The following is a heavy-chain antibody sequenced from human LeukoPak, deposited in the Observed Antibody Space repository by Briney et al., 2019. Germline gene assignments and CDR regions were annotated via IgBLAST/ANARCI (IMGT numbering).Heavy chain of an antibody. CDR2: INHSGST. D-gene: IGHD5-12*01. CDR1: GGSFSGYY. V-gene: IGHV4-34*01. J-gene: IGHJ6*02. CDR3: ARNSGYHYYYYYGMDV. Sequence: SETLSLTCAVYGGSFSGYYWSWIRQPPGKGLEWIGEINHSGSTNYNPSLKSRVTVSVDTSKIQFSLKLSSVTAADTAVYYCARNSGYHYYYYYGMDVWGQGTTVTVSS.